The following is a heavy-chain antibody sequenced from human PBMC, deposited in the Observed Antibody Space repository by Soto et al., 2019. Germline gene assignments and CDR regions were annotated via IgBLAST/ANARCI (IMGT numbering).Heavy chain of an antibody. CDR1: GFTFSDYW. CDR3: TRDLPEQPHVF. J-gene: IGHJ4*02. D-gene: IGHD6-13*01. CDR2: INSDGSST. Sequence: EVQLVESGGGLVQPVGSLRLSCAASGFTFSDYWMHWVRQAPGKGLVWVSLINSDGSSTTYADSVKGRFTISRDNAKNTLFLQMNSLRAEDTAVYYCTRDLPEQPHVFWGQGTLVTVSS. V-gene: IGHV3-74*03.